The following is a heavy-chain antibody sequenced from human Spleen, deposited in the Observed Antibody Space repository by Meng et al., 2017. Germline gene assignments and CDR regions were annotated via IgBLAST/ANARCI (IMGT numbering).Heavy chain of an antibody. J-gene: IGHJ4*02. Sequence: EVQLVESGGGLVQPGGSLRLSCAASGFTFSKYWMHWVRQAPGKGLVWISRISTDGSITNCADSVKGRFTISRDNAKNTVYLQMNSLRAEDTAVYYCTRLLDRDYWGQGTLVTVSS. CDR1: GFTFSKYW. CDR3: TRLLDRDY. CDR2: ISTDGSIT. V-gene: IGHV3-74*01. D-gene: IGHD3-22*01.